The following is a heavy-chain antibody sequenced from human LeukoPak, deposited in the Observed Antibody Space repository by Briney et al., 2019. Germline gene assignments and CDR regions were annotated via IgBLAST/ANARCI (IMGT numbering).Heavy chain of an antibody. D-gene: IGHD3-10*01. CDR3: ARMGYYYGSGSYNWFDP. Sequence: SQTLSLTCTVSGGSISSGGYYWSWIRQHPGKVLEWIGYIYYSGSTYYNPSLKSRVTISVDTSKNQFSLKLSSVTAADTAVYYCARMGYYYGSGSYNWFDPWGQGTLVTVSS. V-gene: IGHV4-31*03. CDR2: IYYSGST. CDR1: GGSISSGGYY. J-gene: IGHJ5*02.